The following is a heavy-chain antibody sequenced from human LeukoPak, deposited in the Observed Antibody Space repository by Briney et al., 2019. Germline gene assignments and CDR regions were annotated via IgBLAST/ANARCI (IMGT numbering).Heavy chain of an antibody. Sequence: SETLSLTCTVSGGSISSYYWSWIRQPPGKGLEWIGEINHSGSTNYNPSLKSRVTISVDTSKNQFSLKLSSVTAADTAVYYCARAVYSSGLDYWGQGTLVTVSS. CDR1: GGSISSYY. V-gene: IGHV4-34*01. CDR2: INHSGST. CDR3: ARAVYSSGLDY. D-gene: IGHD6-19*01. J-gene: IGHJ4*02.